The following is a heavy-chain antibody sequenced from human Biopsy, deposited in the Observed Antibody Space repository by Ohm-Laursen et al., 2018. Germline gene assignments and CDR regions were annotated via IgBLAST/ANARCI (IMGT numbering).Heavy chain of an antibody. CDR3: ARDYDTSGYYYVS. J-gene: IGHJ5*02. CDR1: GGSIISYY. CDR2: VYNGGIT. V-gene: IGHV4-59*08. D-gene: IGHD3-22*01. Sequence: SETLSLTCTVSGGSIISYYWTWIRQTPGKGLEWIGHVYNGGITNYNPSLKSRVTISKDTSKNQFSLKLNSVTAADTAVYYCARDYDTSGYYYVSWGQGTLVTVSS.